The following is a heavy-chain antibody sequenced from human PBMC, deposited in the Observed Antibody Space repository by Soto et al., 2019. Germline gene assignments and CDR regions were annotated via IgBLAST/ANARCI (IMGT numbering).Heavy chain of an antibody. J-gene: IGHJ5*02. CDR1: GGTFSSYA. Sequence: GASVKVSCKASGGTFSSYAISWVRQAPGQGLEWMGGIIPIFGTANYAQKFQGRVTITADESTSTAYMELSSLRSEDTAVYYCARGAAYCGGDCSIRGWCGPWGRGTMVTVSS. CDR3: ARGAAYCGGDCSIRGWCGP. CDR2: IIPIFGTA. D-gene: IGHD2-21*02. V-gene: IGHV1-69*13.